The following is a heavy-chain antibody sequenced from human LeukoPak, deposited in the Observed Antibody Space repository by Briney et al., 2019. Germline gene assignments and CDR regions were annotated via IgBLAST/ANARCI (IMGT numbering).Heavy chain of an antibody. J-gene: IGHJ4*02. CDR2: ISGSGGST. CDR1: GFTFSSYA. CDR3: AKIPIVVVVAAHFDY. D-gene: IGHD2-15*01. Sequence: GGSLRLSCAASGFTFSSYAMSWVRQAPGKGLEWVSAISGSGGSTYYADSVKGGFTISRDNSKNTLYLQMNSLRAEDTAVYYCAKIPIVVVVAAHFDYWGQGTLVTVSS. V-gene: IGHV3-23*01.